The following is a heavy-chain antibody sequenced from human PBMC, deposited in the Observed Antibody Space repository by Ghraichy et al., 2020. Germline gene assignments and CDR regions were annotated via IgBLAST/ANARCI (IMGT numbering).Heavy chain of an antibody. CDR1: GFTFSSYS. J-gene: IGHJ4*02. Sequence: GESLNISCAASGFTFSSYSMNWVRQAPGKGLEWVSYISSSSSTIYYADSVKGRFTISRDNAKNSLYLQMNSLRDEDTAVYYCARAKDQWLVLDRYFDYWGQGTLVTVSS. V-gene: IGHV3-48*02. CDR2: ISSSSSTI. D-gene: IGHD6-19*01. CDR3: ARAKDQWLVLDRYFDY.